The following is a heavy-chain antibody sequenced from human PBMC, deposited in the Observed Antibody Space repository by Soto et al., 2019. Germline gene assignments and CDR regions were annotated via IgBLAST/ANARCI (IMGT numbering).Heavy chain of an antibody. Sequence: GSVKVSCSASGYTFTSYYMHLVRKDPGQGLEWMGIINPSGGSTSYAQKFQGRVTMTRDTSTSTVYMELSSLRSEDTAVYYCARVLPVGATIDYWGQGTLVTVSA. CDR1: GYTFTSYY. CDR3: ARVLPVGATIDY. V-gene: IGHV1-46*01. D-gene: IGHD1-26*01. J-gene: IGHJ4*02. CDR2: INPSGGST.